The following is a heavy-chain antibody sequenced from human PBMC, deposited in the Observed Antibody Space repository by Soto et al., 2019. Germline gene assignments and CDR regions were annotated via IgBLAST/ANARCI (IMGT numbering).Heavy chain of an antibody. J-gene: IGHJ3*02. CDR3: AKVFEGSWILLWLPGAFGT. CDR1: GFTFSSYA. D-gene: IGHD5-18*01. CDR2: ISGSGGST. V-gene: IGHV3-23*01. Sequence: EVQLLESGGGLVQPGGSLRLSCAASGFTFSSYAMSWVRQAPGKGLEWVSTISGSGGSTYYTDSVKGRFTISRDNSKNPLYVQTNRLRAEDTAVYCCAKVFEGSWILLWLPGAFGTWGQGTMVTVSS.